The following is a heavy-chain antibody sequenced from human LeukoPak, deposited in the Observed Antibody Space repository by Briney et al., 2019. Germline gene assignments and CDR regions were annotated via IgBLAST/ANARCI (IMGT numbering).Heavy chain of an antibody. Sequence: GGSLRLSCAASGFTFGTYDMYWVRQATGKGLEWLSGIGTAGDTYYLGSVKGRFTISRDNAENSLYLQLNSLGVGDTAVYYCARSIAAAGHRYLDYWGQGTLVTVSS. J-gene: IGHJ4*02. CDR2: IGTAGDT. D-gene: IGHD6-13*01. CDR3: ARSIAAAGHRYLDY. V-gene: IGHV3-13*01. CDR1: GFTFGTYD.